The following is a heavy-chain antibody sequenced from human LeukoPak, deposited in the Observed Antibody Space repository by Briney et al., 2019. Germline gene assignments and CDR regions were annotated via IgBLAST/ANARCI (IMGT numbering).Heavy chain of an antibody. Sequence: GGSLRLSCAASGFTFSSYSMNWVRQAPGKGLEWVSYISSSSSTIYYADSVKSRFTISRDNAKNSLYLQMNSLRDEDTAVYYCARARPETRDGYHYWGQGTLVTVSS. CDR1: GFTFSSYS. CDR3: ARARPETRDGYHY. V-gene: IGHV3-48*02. D-gene: IGHD5-24*01. CDR2: ISSSSSTI. J-gene: IGHJ4*02.